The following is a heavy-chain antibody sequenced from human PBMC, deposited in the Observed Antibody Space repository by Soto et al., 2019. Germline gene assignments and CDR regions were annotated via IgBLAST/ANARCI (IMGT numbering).Heavy chain of an antibody. D-gene: IGHD3-22*01. Sequence: SETLSLTCTVSGGSISSYYWSWIRQPPGKGLEWIGYIYYSGSTNYNPSLKSRVTISVDTSRNQFSLKLSSVTAADTAVYYCARVRRDYYDSSGYLNPVLDYWGQGTLVTVSS. CDR3: ARVRRDYYDSSGYLNPVLDY. J-gene: IGHJ4*02. CDR1: GGSISSYY. V-gene: IGHV4-59*01. CDR2: IYYSGST.